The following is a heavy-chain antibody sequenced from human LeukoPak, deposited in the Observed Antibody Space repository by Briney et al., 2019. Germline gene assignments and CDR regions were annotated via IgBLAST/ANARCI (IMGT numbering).Heavy chain of an antibody. J-gene: IGHJ4*02. CDR2: IWYDGSNK. V-gene: IGHV3-33*06. CDR3: AKDRAIFGVVSGAVEYNFDY. D-gene: IGHD3-3*01. CDR1: GFTFSSYG. Sequence: LGRYLRPPCAASGFTFSSYGMHWVRPAPGKGLEGVAVIWYDGSNKYYANSVKGRFTISRDNSKNTLYLQMNSLRAEDTAVYYCAKDRAIFGVVSGAVEYNFDYWGQGTLVTVSS.